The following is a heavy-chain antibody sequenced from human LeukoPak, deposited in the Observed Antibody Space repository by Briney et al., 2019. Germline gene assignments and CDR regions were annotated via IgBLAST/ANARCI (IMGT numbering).Heavy chain of an antibody. D-gene: IGHD3-22*01. V-gene: IGHV3-13*01. CDR2: IGTAGDT. CDR3: ARGTGFDTMID. CDR1: GFTFSSYD. Sequence: PGGSLRLSCAASGFTFSSYDMHWVRPATGKGLEWVSAIGTAGDTYYPGSVKGRFTISRENAKNSLYLQINSLRAEDTAVYYCARGTGFDTMIDWGQGTLVTVSS. J-gene: IGHJ4*02.